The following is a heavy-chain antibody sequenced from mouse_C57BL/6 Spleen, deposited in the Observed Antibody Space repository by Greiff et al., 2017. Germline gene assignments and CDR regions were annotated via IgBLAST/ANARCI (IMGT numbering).Heavy chain of an antibody. V-gene: IGHV1-64*01. CDR1: GYTFTSYW. CDR3: ARKTGYYFDY. CDR2: IHPNSGST. Sequence: VQLQQPGAELVKPGASVKLSCKASGYTFTSYWMHWVKQRPGQGLEWIGMIHPNSGSTNYNEKFKSKATLTVDKSSSTAYMQLSSLTYEDSAVYYCARKTGYYFDYWGQGTTLTVSS. J-gene: IGHJ2*01.